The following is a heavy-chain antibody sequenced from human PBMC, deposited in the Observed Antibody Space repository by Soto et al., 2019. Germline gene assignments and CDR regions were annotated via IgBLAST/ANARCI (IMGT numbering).Heavy chain of an antibody. D-gene: IGHD3-10*02. CDR1: GYTFTNYG. CDR2: ISAYNGDT. J-gene: IGHJ6*02. V-gene: IGHV1-18*01. CDR3: ARDPLSSFAMDV. Sequence: ASVKVSCKASGYTFTNYGVSWVRQAPGQGLEWMGWISAYNGDTNYPQKVQGRVTMTTDTSTSTAYMELTSLESDDTAVYYCARDPLSSFAMDVWGQGTTVTVSS.